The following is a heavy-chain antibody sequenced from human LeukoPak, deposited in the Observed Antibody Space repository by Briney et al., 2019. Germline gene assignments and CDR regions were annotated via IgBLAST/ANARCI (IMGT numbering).Heavy chain of an antibody. CDR1: GCSISSYY. V-gene: IGHV4-59*01. D-gene: IGHD6-13*01. CDR3: ARVGSSWPRSGYYYYRDV. CDR2: SYYSGRT. J-gene: IGHJ6*03. Sequence: KPSATLSLTCAVAGCSISSYYCCCSRQPPGKGLEWIGESYYSGRTNYNPSLKSRVNISVHTSKIQISLKLSTVTAADTAVYYCARVGSSWPRSGYYYYRDVWGKGTTVTVSS.